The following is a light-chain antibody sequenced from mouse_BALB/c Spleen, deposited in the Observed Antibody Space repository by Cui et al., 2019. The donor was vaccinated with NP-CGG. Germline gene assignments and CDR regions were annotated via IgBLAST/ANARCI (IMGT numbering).Light chain of an antibody. J-gene: IGLJ1*01. V-gene: IGLV1*01. CDR1: TGAVTTTNY. CDR2: GTN. CDR3: ALWYSNHWV. Sequence: AAVTPESAVTTSPGETVTLTCRSSTGAVTTTNYANWVQEKPDHLFTGLIGGTNNRAPGVPARFSGSLIGDKAALTITGAQTEDEAIYFCALWYSNHWVFGGGTKLTVL.